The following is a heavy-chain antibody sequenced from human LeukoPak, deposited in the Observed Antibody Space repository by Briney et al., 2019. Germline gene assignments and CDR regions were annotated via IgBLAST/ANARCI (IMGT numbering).Heavy chain of an antibody. D-gene: IGHD5-18*01. Sequence: SGPTLVKPTQTLTLTCTFSGFSLSTSGVGVGWIRQPPGKALEWLALIYWNDDKHYSPSLKSRLTITKDTSKNQVVLTMTNMDPVDTATYYCAHRGYSYGYYSPFDYWGQGTLVTVSS. J-gene: IGHJ4*02. CDR3: AHRGYSYGYYSPFDY. CDR2: IYWNDDK. V-gene: IGHV2-5*01. CDR1: GFSLSTSGVG.